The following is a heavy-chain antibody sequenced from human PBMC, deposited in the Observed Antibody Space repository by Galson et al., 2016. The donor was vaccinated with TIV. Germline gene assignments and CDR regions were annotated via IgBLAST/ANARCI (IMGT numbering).Heavy chain of an antibody. D-gene: IGHD3-16*02. J-gene: IGHJ5*02. CDR1: GFTFSDYT. CDR3: ASSSSYHHLVNWFDP. Sequence: SLRLSCAASGFTFSDYTMTWVRQAPGKGPEWVSSVSPGSSYIYYADSVKGRFTVSRDNAKNSLFLQMNSLRAEDTDMYYCASSSSYHHLVNWFDPWGQGTLLTVSS. V-gene: IGHV3-21*01. CDR2: VSPGSSYI.